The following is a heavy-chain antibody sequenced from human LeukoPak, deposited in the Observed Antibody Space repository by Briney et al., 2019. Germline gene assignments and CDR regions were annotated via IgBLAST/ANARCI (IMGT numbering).Heavy chain of an antibody. J-gene: IGHJ4*02. CDR3: ARGVGSGWYYYFDY. Sequence: GGSLRLSCAASGFTFSSYWMSWVRQAPGKGLEWVANIKQDGSEKYYVDSVKGRFTISRDNAKNSLYLQMNSLRAEDTAVYYCARGVGSGWYYYFDYWGQGTLVTVSS. CDR1: GFTFSSYW. CDR2: IKQDGSEK. D-gene: IGHD6-19*01. V-gene: IGHV3-7*03.